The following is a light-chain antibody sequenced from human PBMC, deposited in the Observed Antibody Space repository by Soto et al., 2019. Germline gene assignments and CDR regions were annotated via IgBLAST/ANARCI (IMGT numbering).Light chain of an antibody. Sequence: QSALTQPASVSASPGQSITISCTGTSSDIGGYNYVSWYQQQPGKAPKLMIYAVSNRPSGVSNRFSGSKSGNTASLTISGLQAEDEADYYCSSYTSSSTLVFGGGTKLTVL. CDR2: AVS. CDR1: SSDIGGYNY. CDR3: SSYTSSSTLV. V-gene: IGLV2-14*03. J-gene: IGLJ2*01.